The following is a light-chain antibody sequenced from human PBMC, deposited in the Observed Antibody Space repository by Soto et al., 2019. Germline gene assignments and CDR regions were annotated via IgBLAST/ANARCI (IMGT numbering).Light chain of an antibody. V-gene: IGKV1-5*01. J-gene: IGKJ1*01. Sequence: IQVTPYPSTLCAAVGGRVTITCGASQSISSWLAWYQQKPGKAPKLLIYDASSLESGGHSRFSGSGSGTEFTLTISILQPDEFATYSCQQYNSYSRTFGQGTKVDI. CDR2: DAS. CDR3: QQYNSYSRT. CDR1: QSISSW.